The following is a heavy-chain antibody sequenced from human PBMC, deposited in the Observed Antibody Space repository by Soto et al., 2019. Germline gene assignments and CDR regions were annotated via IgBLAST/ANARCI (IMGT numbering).Heavy chain of an antibody. CDR2: ISYTGSA. V-gene: IGHV4-59*01. D-gene: IGHD4-17*01. J-gene: IGHJ6*02. CDR3: ARVDYGDYYYGMDG. Sequence: SETLSLTCTVSGGSINYSCWTWIRQPPGKGLEWMGYISYTGSANYNASLKSRLTISVDTAKNQFSLKLSSVTAADTALYYCARVDYGDYYYGMDGWGQGNTVPVSS. CDR1: GGSINYSC.